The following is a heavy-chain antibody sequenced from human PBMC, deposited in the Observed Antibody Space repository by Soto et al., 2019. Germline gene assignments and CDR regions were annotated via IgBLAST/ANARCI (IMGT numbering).Heavy chain of an antibody. V-gene: IGHV1-69*12. J-gene: IGHJ6*02. CDR2: IIPIFGTA. D-gene: IGHD1-20*01. Sequence: QVQLVQSGAEVKKPGSSVKVSCKASGGTFSSYAISWVRQAPGQGLEWMGGIIPIFGTANYAQKFQGRVTITADESTSTAYMELSSLRSEDTAVYYCARDRGRDNWNDVGYYYGMDVWGQGTTVTVSS. CDR1: GGTFSSYA. CDR3: ARDRGRDNWNDVGYYYGMDV.